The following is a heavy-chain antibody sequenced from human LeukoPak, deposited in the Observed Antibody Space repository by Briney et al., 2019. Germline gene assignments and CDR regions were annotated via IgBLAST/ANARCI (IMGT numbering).Heavy chain of an antibody. CDR2: IRRRAYGGAA. Sequence: GQSLRLSCTTSGFAFDDFAMSWVRQPAGKGREWVGFIRRRAYGGAAEYAASVKGRLIISRDDSKGIAYLQMNSLKTEDTAVYYCSRNGLVDFDYWGQGSRVIVSP. CDR1: GFAFDDFA. CDR3: SRNGLVDFDY. J-gene: IGHJ4*02. V-gene: IGHV3-49*04.